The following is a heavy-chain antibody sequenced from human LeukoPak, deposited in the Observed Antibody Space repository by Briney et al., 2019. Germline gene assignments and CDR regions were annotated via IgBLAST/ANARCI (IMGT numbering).Heavy chain of an antibody. J-gene: IGHJ6*02. CDR2: VWYDGSKK. CDR1: GFTFSSYG. CDR3: AGNGGIGWSGGSCRHYYYGMDV. D-gene: IGHD2-15*01. V-gene: IGHV3-33*01. Sequence: GGSLRLSCAASGFTFSSYGMHWVRQAPGKGLEWVAVVWYDGSKKYYADSVKGRFSISRDNSKNTLWLQMNSLRAEDTAVDYRAGNGGIGWSGGSCRHYYYGMDVWGQGTTVTVSS.